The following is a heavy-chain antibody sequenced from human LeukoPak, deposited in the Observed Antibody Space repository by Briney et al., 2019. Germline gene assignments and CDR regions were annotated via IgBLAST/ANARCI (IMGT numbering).Heavy chain of an antibody. J-gene: IGHJ6*02. CDR1: GFTVSSNY. Sequence: GGSLRLSRAASGFTVSSNYMSWVRQAPGKGLEWVSVIYSGGITYYADSVKGRFTISRDNSKNTLYLQMNSLRAEDTAVYYCALQRPLKGVWGQGTTVTVSS. CDR2: IYSGGIT. D-gene: IGHD1-1*01. V-gene: IGHV3-66*04. CDR3: ALQRPLKGV.